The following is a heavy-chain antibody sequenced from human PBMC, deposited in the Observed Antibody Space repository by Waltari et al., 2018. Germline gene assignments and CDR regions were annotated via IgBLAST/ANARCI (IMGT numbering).Heavy chain of an antibody. CDR1: GFTVGSNY. CDR3: ARAIAAAGTLGY. D-gene: IGHD6-13*01. J-gene: IGHJ4*02. V-gene: IGHV3-53*01. CDR2: IYSGGST. Sequence: EVQLVESGGGLIQPGGSLRLSCAASGFTVGSNYMSWVRQAPGKGLEWVSVIYSGGSTYYADSVKGRFTSSRDNSKNTLYLQMNSLRAEDTAVYYCARAIAAAGTLGYWGQGTLVTVSA.